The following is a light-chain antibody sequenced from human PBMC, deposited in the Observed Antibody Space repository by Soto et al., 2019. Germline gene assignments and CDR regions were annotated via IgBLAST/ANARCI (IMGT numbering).Light chain of an antibody. J-gene: IGKJ2*01. Sequence: DIQMTQSPSTLSASVGDRVTITCRASQSISSWLAWYQQKPGKAPKLLIYRASRLGNGVPSRFSGSASGAEFPLTISSLQPDDFATYYCQQYDSSVYTFGHGTKLEIK. CDR1: QSISSW. V-gene: IGKV1-5*03. CDR3: QQYDSSVYT. CDR2: RAS.